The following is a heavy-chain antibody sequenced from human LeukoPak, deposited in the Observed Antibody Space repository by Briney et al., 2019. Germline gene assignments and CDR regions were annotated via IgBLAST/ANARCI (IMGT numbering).Heavy chain of an antibody. V-gene: IGHV3-66*04. D-gene: IGHD2-2*01. CDR3: ARRGGYCSSTSCYFEDWFDP. CDR2: IYSGGST. Sequence: GGSLRLSCAASGFTVSSNYMSWVRQAPGKGLEWVSVIYSGGSTYCADSVKGRFTISRDNAKNSLYLQMNSLRADDTAVYYCARRGGYCSSTSCYFEDWFDPWGQGTLVTVSS. CDR1: GFTVSSNY. J-gene: IGHJ5*02.